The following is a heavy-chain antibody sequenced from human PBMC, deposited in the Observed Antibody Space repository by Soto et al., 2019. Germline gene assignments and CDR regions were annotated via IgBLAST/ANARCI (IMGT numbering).Heavy chain of an antibody. Sequence: EVQLVESGGGLVQPGGSLRLSCAASGFTFSSYSMNWVRQAPGKGLEWVSYISSSSSTIYYADSVKGRFTISRDNAKHSLYLQMNSLRAEDTAVYYCAREKHGDYSWYCDLLGRGTLVTVSS. CDR3: AREKHGDYSWYCDL. V-gene: IGHV3-48*01. J-gene: IGHJ2*01. D-gene: IGHD4-17*01. CDR2: ISSSSSTI. CDR1: GFTFSSYS.